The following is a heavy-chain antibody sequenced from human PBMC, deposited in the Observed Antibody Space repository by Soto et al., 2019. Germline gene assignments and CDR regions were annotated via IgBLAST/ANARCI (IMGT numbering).Heavy chain of an antibody. J-gene: IGHJ4*02. CDR2: MSYDGSSK. V-gene: IGHV3-30*04. CDR3: ARDSFRYCYGSGFDY. D-gene: IGHD5-18*01. CDR1: GFTFSSYT. Sequence: GGSLRLSCAASGFTFSSYTMHWVRQAPGKGLEWVAVMSYDGSSKYYADSVKGRFTISRDNSKNTLYLQINSLRAEDTAVYYCARDSFRYCYGSGFDYCGQGTLVTVSS.